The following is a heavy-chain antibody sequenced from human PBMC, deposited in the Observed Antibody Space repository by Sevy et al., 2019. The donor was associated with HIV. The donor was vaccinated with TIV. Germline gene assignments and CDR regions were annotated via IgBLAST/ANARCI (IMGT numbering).Heavy chain of an antibody. CDR3: ARGGDFNDRSAKRDFDY. CDR2: KWNDGSNK. V-gene: IGHV3-33*01. J-gene: IGHJ4*02. D-gene: IGHD3-22*01. CDR1: GFTFSNYG. Sequence: GGSLRLSCAASGFTFSNYGMHWVRQAPGKGLEWVAVKWNDGSNKYYADSVKGRFTISRDNSKNTLYLQMNSLGVEDTAVYFCARGGDFNDRSAKRDFDYWCQGTLVTVSS.